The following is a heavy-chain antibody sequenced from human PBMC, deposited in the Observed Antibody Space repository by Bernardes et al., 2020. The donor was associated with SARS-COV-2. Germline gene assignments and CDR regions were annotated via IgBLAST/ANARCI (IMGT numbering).Heavy chain of an antibody. CDR1: GGSISSSNYY. CDR3: AGSSCGIDCYIGGLRSWGYGMDV. Sequence: SETLSLTCTVSGGSISSSNYYWGWIRQPPGKGLEWIGSIYSSGSSYYNPSPQSRVTESIAPSKNQLSLRLSFVTAADTAVYYCAGSSCGIDCYIGGLRSWGYGMDVWGQGTTVTVSS. D-gene: IGHD2-21*02. V-gene: IGHV4-39*01. CDR2: IYSSGSS. J-gene: IGHJ6*01.